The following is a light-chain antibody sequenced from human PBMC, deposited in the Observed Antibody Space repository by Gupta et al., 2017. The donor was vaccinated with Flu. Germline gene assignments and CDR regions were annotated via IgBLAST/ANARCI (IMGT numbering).Light chain of an antibody. CDR1: QSLVYSDGNTY. CDR3: MQGSRWPWA. V-gene: IGKV2-30*01. CDR2: QVS. J-gene: IGKJ1*01. Sequence: ISCRSSQSLVYSDGNTYLHWFQQRPGQSPRRLIYQVSHRESGVPDRLSGSGSGTDFTLKISRVEAEDVGVYYCMQGSRWPWAFGQGTKVEIK.